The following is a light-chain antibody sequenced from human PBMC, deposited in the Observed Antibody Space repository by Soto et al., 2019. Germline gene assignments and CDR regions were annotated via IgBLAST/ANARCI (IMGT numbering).Light chain of an antibody. V-gene: IGKV3-15*01. CDR2: GAS. CDR3: QQYNNWPQT. CDR1: QSVSSSY. J-gene: IGKJ1*01. Sequence: EIVLTQSPAPLSLSPGERATLSCMSSQSVSSSYFAWYQQKPGQAPRLLIYGASTRATGIPARFSGSGSGTEFTLTISSLQSEDFAVYYCQQYNNWPQTFGQGTKVDI.